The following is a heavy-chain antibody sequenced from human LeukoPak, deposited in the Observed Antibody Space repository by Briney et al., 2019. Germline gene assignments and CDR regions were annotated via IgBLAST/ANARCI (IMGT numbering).Heavy chain of an antibody. J-gene: IGHJ6*04. CDR3: ANDFWSGYYGMDV. D-gene: IGHD3-3*01. V-gene: IGHV3-7*01. Sequence: GGSLRLSCAASGFTFSSYWMSWVRQAPGKGLEWVANIKQDGSEKYYVDSVKGRFTNSRDNAKNSLYLQMNSLRAEDTAVYYCANDFWSGYYGMDVWGKGTTVTVSS. CDR1: GFTFSSYW. CDR2: IKQDGSEK.